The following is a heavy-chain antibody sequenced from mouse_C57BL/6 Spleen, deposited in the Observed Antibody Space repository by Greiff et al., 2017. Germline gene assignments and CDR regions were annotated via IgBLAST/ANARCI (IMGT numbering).Heavy chain of an antibody. D-gene: IGHD1-1*01. CDR2: IWSDGST. Sequence: VQLQESGPGLVAPSQSLSITCTVSGFSLTSYGVHWVRQPPGKGLEWLVVIWSDGSTTYNSALKSRLSISKDNSKSQVFLKMNSLQTDDTAMYYCARLYGSSPYYYAMDYWGQGTSVTVSS. V-gene: IGHV2-6*03. J-gene: IGHJ4*01. CDR1: GFSLTSYG. CDR3: ARLYGSSPYYYAMDY.